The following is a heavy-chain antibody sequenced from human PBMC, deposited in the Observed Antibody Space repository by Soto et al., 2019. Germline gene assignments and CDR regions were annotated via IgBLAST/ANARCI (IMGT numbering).Heavy chain of an antibody. D-gene: IGHD6-6*01. CDR1: GFSLSTSGVG. V-gene: IGHV2-5*02. CDR3: AHREYSSSLDAFDI. CDR2: IYWDDDK. Sequence: QITLKESGPTLVKPTQTLTLTCTFSGFSLSTSGVGVGCIRQPPGKALEWLALIYWDDDKRYSPSLQSRLTITKDTSKNQVVLTMTNMDPVDTATYYCAHREYSSSLDAFDIWCQGTMVTVSS. J-gene: IGHJ3*02.